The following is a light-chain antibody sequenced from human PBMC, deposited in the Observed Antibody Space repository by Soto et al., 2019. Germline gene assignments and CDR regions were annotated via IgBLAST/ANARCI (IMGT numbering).Light chain of an antibody. Sequence: DIVLTQTPGTLSLSPGDRATLSCRASQTLRSGYLAWYQHQPGHAPRLLIYDVSSRTTGIPDRFSGSGSGTDFTLTISRLEPEDFAVYYCHQYGSSPRAFGQGTKVEVK. J-gene: IGKJ1*01. CDR1: QTLRSGY. CDR3: HQYGSSPRA. CDR2: DVS. V-gene: IGKV3-20*01.